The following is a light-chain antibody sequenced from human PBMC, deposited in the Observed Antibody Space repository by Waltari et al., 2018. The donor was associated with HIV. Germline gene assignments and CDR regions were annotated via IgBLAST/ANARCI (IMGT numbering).Light chain of an antibody. CDR1: QSVSTY. CDR3: QQRSNWPPGST. Sequence: EIVLTQSPATLSLFSGERATLSCRASQSVSTYLAWYQQKPGQAPRLLIYEAFYRAAGIPARFSGSGSGTDFTLTISNLEPEDSAVYYCQQRSNWPPGSTFGQGTKLEI. V-gene: IGKV3-11*01. J-gene: IGKJ2*01. CDR2: EAF.